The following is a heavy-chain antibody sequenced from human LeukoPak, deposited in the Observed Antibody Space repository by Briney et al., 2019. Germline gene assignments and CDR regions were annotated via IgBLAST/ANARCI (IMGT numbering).Heavy chain of an antibody. CDR3: ARDYGDSSSWYGGY. V-gene: IGHV1-69*05. CDR2: IIPILGTA. Sequence: VASVNVSCKASGGTFSSYAISWVRQAPGQGLEWMGGIIPILGTANYAQKFQGRVNITTDESTSTAYMELSSLRSEDTAVYYCARDYGDSSSWYGGYWGQGTLVTVSS. CDR1: GGTFSSYA. J-gene: IGHJ4*02. D-gene: IGHD6-13*01.